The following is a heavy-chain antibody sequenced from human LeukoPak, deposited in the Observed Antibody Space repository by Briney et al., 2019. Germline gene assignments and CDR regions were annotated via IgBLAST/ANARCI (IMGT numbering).Heavy chain of an antibody. Sequence: GASVKVSCKTSGYSENFYGITWVRQVAGQGLEWMGWISAQHGQTEYAPNSQDRVTMTTDTYTNTAYMELRSLRSDDTAVYYCARGSRLGVVERDAFDIRGQGTMVTVSS. CDR3: ARGSRLGVVERDAFDI. CDR2: ISAQHGQT. CDR1: GYSENFYG. J-gene: IGHJ3*02. D-gene: IGHD3-3*01. V-gene: IGHV1-18*01.